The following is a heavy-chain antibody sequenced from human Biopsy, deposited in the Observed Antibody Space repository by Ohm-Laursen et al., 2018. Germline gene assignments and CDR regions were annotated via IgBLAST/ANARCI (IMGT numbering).Heavy chain of an antibody. V-gene: IGHV4-34*01. D-gene: IGHD2-2*01. CDR1: GGSFSGYD. CDR2: FSHTGTT. CDR3: ARMPHFDY. Sequence: TLTLTCAVDGGSFSGYDWTWIRQPPGKGLEWVGEFSHTGTTIYNPSLKSRLTISVDKSKNHFSLRLIYVTAADTAVYYCARMPHFDYWGQEILVTVSS. J-gene: IGHJ4*02.